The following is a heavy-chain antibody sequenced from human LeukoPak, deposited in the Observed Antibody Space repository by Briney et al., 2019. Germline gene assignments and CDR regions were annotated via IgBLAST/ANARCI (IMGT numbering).Heavy chain of an antibody. CDR3: ARRAVSTDYFDY. D-gene: IGHD4-11*01. Sequence: GEALQIPCKGSGFLFPNYWIAWVRQMPGKGLELMGIIYRGDSDITYSPSCDGEVTISADKPISTAYLQWSSLKASDTAMYYCARRAVSTDYFDYWGEGTPVTVSS. CDR1: GFLFPNYW. V-gene: IGHV5-51*01. J-gene: IGHJ4*02. CDR2: IYRGDSDI.